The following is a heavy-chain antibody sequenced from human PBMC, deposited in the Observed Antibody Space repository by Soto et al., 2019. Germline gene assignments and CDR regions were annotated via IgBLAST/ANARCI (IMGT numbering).Heavy chain of an antibody. D-gene: IGHD3-9*01. CDR1: GFTFSSFP. V-gene: IGHV3-64D*08. Sequence: GGSLRLSCSASGFTFSSFPMHWVRQAPGKGLEYVSAISSDGYRTYYADSVKGRFTISRDNSKNTLYLQMSSLRVEDTALYYCVKRWGFDADYWGQGTLVTVSS. CDR3: VKRWGFDADY. J-gene: IGHJ4*02. CDR2: ISSDGYRT.